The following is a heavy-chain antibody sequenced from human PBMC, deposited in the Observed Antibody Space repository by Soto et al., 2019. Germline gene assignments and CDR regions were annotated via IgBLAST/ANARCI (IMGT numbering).Heavy chain of an antibody. CDR1: GGSFSGYY. D-gene: IGHD6-19*01. J-gene: IGHJ4*01. Sequence: HVQLQPWGAGLLKPSETLSLPCAVYGGSFSGYYWSWIRQPPGKGLAWIGEVNHSGSTNYNPSLKSRLTKSADTSKNQFSLKLSAVTAADTAVYSCTRGKNRRIAVAGREILPFSYDYWGHGTLVTVSS. V-gene: IGHV4-34*01. CDR3: TRGKNRRIAVAGREILPFSYDY. CDR2: VNHSGST.